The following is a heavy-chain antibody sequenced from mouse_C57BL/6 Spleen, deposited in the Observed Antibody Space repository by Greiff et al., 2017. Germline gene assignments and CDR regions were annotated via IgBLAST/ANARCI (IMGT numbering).Heavy chain of an antibody. CDR2: IYPRSGNT. CDR3: AREVIYYGPDYYAMDY. J-gene: IGHJ4*01. Sequence: QVQLQQSGAELARPGASVKLSCKASGYTFTSYGISWVKQRTGQGLEWIGEIYPRSGNTYYNEKFKGKATLTADKSSSTAYMELRSLTSEDSAVYFCAREVIYYGPDYYAMDYWGQGTSVTVSS. CDR1: GYTFTSYG. V-gene: IGHV1-81*01. D-gene: IGHD2-1*01.